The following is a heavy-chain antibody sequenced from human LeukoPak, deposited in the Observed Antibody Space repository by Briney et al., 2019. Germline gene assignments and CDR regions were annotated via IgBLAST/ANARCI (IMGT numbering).Heavy chain of an antibody. D-gene: IGHD6-13*01. Sequence: SETLSLTCTVSDGSISSNSYYWGWIRQPPGKGLEWIGSISYSGRTYYNPSLESRVTISVDASKNQFSLKLSSVTAADTAVYYCARGLMPGTLSHWGQGTLVTVSS. J-gene: IGHJ4*02. CDR3: ARGLMPGTLSH. CDR2: ISYSGRT. CDR1: DGSISSNSYY. V-gene: IGHV4-39*01.